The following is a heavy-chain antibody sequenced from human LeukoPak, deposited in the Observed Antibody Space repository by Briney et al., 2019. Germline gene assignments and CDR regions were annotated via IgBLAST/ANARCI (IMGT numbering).Heavy chain of an antibody. J-gene: IGHJ6*03. CDR2: ISDTTSTI. Sequence: GSLRLSCAASGFTFSYYNMNWVRQAPGKGLEWVSYISDTTSTIYYADSVKGRFTISRDNAKNSLHLQMNSLRAEDTAVYFCARGTVTSSYYYMDVWGKGTTVIVSS. V-gene: IGHV3-48*01. D-gene: IGHD4-11*01. CDR3: ARGTVTSSYYYMDV. CDR1: GFTFSYYN.